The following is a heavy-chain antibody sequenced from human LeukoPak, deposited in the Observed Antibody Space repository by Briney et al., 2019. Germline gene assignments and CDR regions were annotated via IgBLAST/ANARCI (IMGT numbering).Heavy chain of an antibody. CDR3: ARVAGGSHHFDY. Sequence: PGGSLRLSCAASGFAFSTYSMNWVRQAPGKGLEWVSSITSTSSYIYYADSVKGRFTISRDNAKNSLYLQMNTLGAEDTAVYYCARVAGGSHHFDYWGQGTLVTVSS. D-gene: IGHD1-26*01. V-gene: IGHV3-21*01. CDR2: ITSTSSYI. CDR1: GFAFSTYS. J-gene: IGHJ4*02.